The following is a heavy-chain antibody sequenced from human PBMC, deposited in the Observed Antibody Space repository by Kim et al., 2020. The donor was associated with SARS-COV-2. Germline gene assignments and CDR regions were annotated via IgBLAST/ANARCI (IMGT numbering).Heavy chain of an antibody. J-gene: IGHJ3*02. CDR2: IYYSGST. Sequence: SETLSLTCTVSGGSISSYYWSWIRQPPGKGLEWIGYIYYSGSTNYNPSLKSRVTISVDTSKNQFSLKLSSVTAADTAVYYCARRIRAMGAFDIWGQGTMV. CDR3: ARRIRAMGAFDI. V-gene: IGHV4-59*08. CDR1: GGSISSYY. D-gene: IGHD5-18*01.